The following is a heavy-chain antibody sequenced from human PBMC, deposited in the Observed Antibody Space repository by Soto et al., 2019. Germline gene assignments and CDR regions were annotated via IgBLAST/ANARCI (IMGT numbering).Heavy chain of an antibody. CDR3: RGDCSSTSCYLPHYYYGMDV. Sequence: WGSLRLSCAAPGFTFSRYWMHCVRQAPWKGLVWVSRINSDGRSTSYADSVKGRFTISRDDSKSIAYLQMISLKTYYTAVYYCRGDCSSTSCYLPHYYYGMDVWGQGTTVTVSS. CDR1: GFTFSRYW. D-gene: IGHD2-2*01. J-gene: IGHJ6*02. V-gene: IGHV3-74*01. CDR2: INSDGRST.